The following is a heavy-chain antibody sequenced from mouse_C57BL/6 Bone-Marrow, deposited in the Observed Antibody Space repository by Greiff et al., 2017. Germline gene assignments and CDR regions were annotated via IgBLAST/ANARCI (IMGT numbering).Heavy chain of an antibody. Sequence: EVQLQQSVAELVRPGASVKLSCTASGFNIKNTYMHWVKQRPEQGLEWIGRIDPANGNTKYDPKFQGKATITADTSSNTAYLQLSSLTSEDTASYYCASGRLRREGFAYWGQGTLVTVSA. CDR1: GFNIKNTY. CDR3: ASGRLRREGFAY. D-gene: IGHD2-4*01. V-gene: IGHV14-3*01. CDR2: IDPANGNT. J-gene: IGHJ3*01.